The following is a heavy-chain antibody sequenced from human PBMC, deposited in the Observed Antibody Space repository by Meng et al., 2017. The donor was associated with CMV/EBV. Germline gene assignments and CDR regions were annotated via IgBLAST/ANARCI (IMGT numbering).Heavy chain of an antibody. J-gene: IGHJ3*01. CDR1: GGTFSSYA. CDR3: ATSRIVDYDAFEF. V-gene: IGHV1-69*05. CDR2: IIPIFGTA. Sequence: SVKVSCKASGGTFSSYAISWVRQAPGQGLEWMGGIIPIFGTANYAQKFQGRVTITTDESTSTAYMELSSLRSEDTAVYYCATSRIVDYDAFEFWGQGTMVTVSS. D-gene: IGHD3-22*01.